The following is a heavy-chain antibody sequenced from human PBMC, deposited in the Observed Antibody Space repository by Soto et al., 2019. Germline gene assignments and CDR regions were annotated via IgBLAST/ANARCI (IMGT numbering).Heavy chain of an antibody. D-gene: IGHD6-13*01. CDR1: GGSISSYY. CDR2: IYYSGST. CDR3: AGEGYSSSWYRDYYYYYGMDV. J-gene: IGHJ6*02. Sequence: SETLSLTCTVSGGSISSYYWSWIRQPPGKGLEWIGYIYYSGSTNYNPSLKSRVTISVDTSKNQFSLKLSSVTAADTAVYYCAGEGYSSSWYRDYYYYYGMDVWGQGTTVTVSS. V-gene: IGHV4-4*08.